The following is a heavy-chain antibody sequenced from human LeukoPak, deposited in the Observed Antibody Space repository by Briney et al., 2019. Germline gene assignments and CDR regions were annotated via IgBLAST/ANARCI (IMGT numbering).Heavy chain of an antibody. V-gene: IGHV4-38-2*01. CDR3: ARPPSAVRWYFDL. Sequence: SETLSLTCAVSGYSISSGYYWGWIRQPPGKGLEWIGSIYHSGSTYYNPSLKSRVTISVDTSKNQFSLKLSSVTAADTAVYYCARPPSAVRWYFDLWGRGALVTVSS. D-gene: IGHD2-2*01. CDR2: IYHSGST. J-gene: IGHJ2*01. CDR1: GYSISSGYY.